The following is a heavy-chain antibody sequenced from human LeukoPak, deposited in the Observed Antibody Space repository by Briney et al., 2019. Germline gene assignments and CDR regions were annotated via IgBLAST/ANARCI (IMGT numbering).Heavy chain of an antibody. J-gene: IGHJ6*02. CDR3: ARSRAAVVMGELIPSFYYGMDV. D-gene: IGHD3-16*01. CDR1: GFTFSNYW. CDR2: IKQDGGER. Sequence: PGGSARLSCAASGFTFSNYWMTWVRQVPGKGLEWVATIKQDGGERYYVDSVEGRFTISRDNGKTSVYLQMNSLRADDTAVYYCARSRAAVVMGELIPSFYYGMDVWGQGTTVTVSS. V-gene: IGHV3-7*03.